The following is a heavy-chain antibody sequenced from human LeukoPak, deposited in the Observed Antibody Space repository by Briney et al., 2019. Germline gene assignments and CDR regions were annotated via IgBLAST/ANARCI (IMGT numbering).Heavy chain of an antibody. Sequence: GGTLRLSCTVSGFTLGDYAMSWFRRAPGKGLEWVGFIRSKAYGGPTEYAASVKGRFTISRDDSKSIAYLQMNSLKTEDTAVYYCTRDLDYGDTDYWGQGTLVTVSS. J-gene: IGHJ4*02. CDR1: GFTLGDYA. V-gene: IGHV3-49*03. CDR3: TRDLDYGDTDY. D-gene: IGHD4-17*01. CDR2: IRSKAYGGPT.